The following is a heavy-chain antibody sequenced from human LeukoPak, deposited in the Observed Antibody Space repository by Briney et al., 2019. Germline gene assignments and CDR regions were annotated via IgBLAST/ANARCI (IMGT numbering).Heavy chain of an antibody. D-gene: IGHD5-18*01. CDR2: IYYTGAT. Sequence: PLETLSLTCTVSGGSISSYYWSWIRLPPGKGLEWIGYIYYTGATCYNPSLKSRVTISLDTSKNQFSLKLSSVTAADAAVYYCARAGYSYGTGYYFDYWGQGALVTVSS. J-gene: IGHJ4*02. CDR1: GGSISSYY. CDR3: ARAGYSYGTGYYFDY. V-gene: IGHV4-59*01.